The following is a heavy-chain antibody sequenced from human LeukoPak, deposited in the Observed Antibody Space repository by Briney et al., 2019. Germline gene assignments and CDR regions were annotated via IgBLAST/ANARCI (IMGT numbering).Heavy chain of an antibody. D-gene: IGHD3-22*01. CDR1: GGSISSGGYY. Sequence: SETLSLTCTVSGGSISSGGYYWSWLRQHPGKGLDWIGYIYYSRSTSYNPSLKSRVTISVDTSKNQFSLKLSSVTAAETAVYYCARVVKNYYDSSYFDYWGQGTLVSVSS. V-gene: IGHV4-31*03. CDR2: IYYSRST. CDR3: ARVVKNYYDSSYFDY. J-gene: IGHJ4*02.